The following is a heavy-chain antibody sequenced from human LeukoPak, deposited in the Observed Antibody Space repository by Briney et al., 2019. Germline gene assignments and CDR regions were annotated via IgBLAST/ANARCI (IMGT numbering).Heavy chain of an antibody. CDR2: IGGGGDT. CDR3: AREISGAAGGLYYYGVDV. V-gene: IGHV3-13*01. CDR1: GFTFSNYD. J-gene: IGHJ6*02. D-gene: IGHD6-13*01. Sequence: GGSLRLSCAASGFTFSNYDFHWGRQVPGKGLEWGSAIGGGGDTYYSASVESRFTISRENGKNSLFLQMNSLRDGDTAVYYCAREISGAAGGLYYYGVDVWGQGTTVIVSS.